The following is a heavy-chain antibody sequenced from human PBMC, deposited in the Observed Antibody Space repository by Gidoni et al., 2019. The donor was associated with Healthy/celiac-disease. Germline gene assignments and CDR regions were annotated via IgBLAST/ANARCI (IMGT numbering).Heavy chain of an antibody. CDR2: IIPIFGIA. D-gene: IGHD2-21*02. CDR1: GGTFSSYT. CDR3: AREGPHIVVVTAIRWYFDY. J-gene: IGHJ4*02. V-gene: IGHV1-69*08. Sequence: QVQLVQSGAEVQKPGSSVKVSCKASGGTFSSYTICWLRQAPGQGLEWMGRIIPIFGIANYAQKFQGRVTITADKSTSTAYMELSSLRSEDTAVYYCAREGPHIVVVTAIRWYFDYLGQGTLVTVSS.